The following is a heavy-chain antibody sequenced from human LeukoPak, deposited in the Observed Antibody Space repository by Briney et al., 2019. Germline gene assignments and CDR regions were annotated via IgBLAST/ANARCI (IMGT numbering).Heavy chain of an antibody. CDR1: GGSFSNYY. D-gene: IGHD2-8*02. J-gene: IGHJ4*02. Sequence: SETLSLTCTVSGGSFSNYYWSWIRQPAGKGLEWIGRIYTSGSTNYNPSLKSQVTISVDTSKNQFSLKLSSVTAADTAVYYCARINSGLYGWYYFDYWGQGTLVTVSS. CDR3: ARINSGLYGWYYFDY. CDR2: IYTSGST. V-gene: IGHV4-4*07.